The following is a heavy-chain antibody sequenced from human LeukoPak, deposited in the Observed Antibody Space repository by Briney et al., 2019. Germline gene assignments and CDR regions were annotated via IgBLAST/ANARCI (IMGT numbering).Heavy chain of an antibody. Sequence: ASVKVSCRASGYTVTSYDINWVRQATGQGLEWMGWMNPNSGNTGYAQKFQGRVTMTRNTSISTAYMELSSLRSGDTAVYYCARGSGSFVDLWGRGTLVTVSS. CDR1: GYTVTSYD. J-gene: IGHJ2*01. CDR3: ARGSGSFVDL. D-gene: IGHD3-10*01. CDR2: MNPNSGNT. V-gene: IGHV1-8*01.